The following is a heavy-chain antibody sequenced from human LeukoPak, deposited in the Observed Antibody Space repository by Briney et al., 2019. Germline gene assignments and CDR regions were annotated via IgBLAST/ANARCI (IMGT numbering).Heavy chain of an antibody. Sequence: ASVKVSCKASGYTFTSYYVHWVRQAPGQGLEWMGIINPSGGSTSYAQKFQGRVTMTRDTSTSTVYMELSSLRSEDTAVYYCARVISSSVLSYYYGMDVWGQGTTVTVSS. CDR1: GYTFTSYY. V-gene: IGHV1-46*01. J-gene: IGHJ6*02. CDR3: ARVISSSVLSYYYGMDV. CDR2: INPSGGST. D-gene: IGHD6-13*01.